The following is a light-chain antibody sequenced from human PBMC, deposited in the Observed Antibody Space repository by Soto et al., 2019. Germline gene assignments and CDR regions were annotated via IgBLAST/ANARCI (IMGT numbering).Light chain of an antibody. CDR1: QSVSSN. CDR2: GAS. Sequence: EIVMTQSPATLSVSPGERATLSCRASQSVSSNLAWYQQKPGQAPRLLIYGASTRATGIPARFSGSGSGTEFTLTISSLQSEDCAVYYCQQYNNWLSLTFGGGTKVEIK. CDR3: QQYNNWLSLT. V-gene: IGKV3-15*01. J-gene: IGKJ4*01.